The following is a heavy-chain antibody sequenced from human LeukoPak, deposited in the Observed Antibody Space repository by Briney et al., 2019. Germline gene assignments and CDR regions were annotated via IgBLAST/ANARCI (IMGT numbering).Heavy chain of an antibody. CDR2: ISAYNGNT. CDR3: ARDQREWQWLVRGAFDI. D-gene: IGHD6-19*01. V-gene: IGHV1-18*01. Sequence: ASVKVSCKASGYTFTSYGISWVRQAPGQGLEWMGWISAYNGNTNYAQKLQGRVTMTTDTSTSTAHMELSSLRSDDTAVYYCARDQREWQWLVRGAFDIWGQGTMVTVSS. CDR1: GYTFTSYG. J-gene: IGHJ3*02.